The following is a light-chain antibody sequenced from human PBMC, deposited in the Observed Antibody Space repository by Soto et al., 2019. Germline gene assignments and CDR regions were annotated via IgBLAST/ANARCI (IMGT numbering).Light chain of an antibody. Sequence: QPVLTQPPSASASLGASVTLTCTLSSGYSNYKVDWYQQRPGKGHRFVMRVGTGGTVGSKGDGIPDRFSVLGSGLNRYLTIKNIQEEDESDCHCGADHGSGSNFVLFGGGTKLTVL. J-gene: IGLJ2*01. CDR3: GADHGSGSNFVL. CDR1: SGYSNYK. V-gene: IGLV9-49*01. CDR2: VGTGGTVG.